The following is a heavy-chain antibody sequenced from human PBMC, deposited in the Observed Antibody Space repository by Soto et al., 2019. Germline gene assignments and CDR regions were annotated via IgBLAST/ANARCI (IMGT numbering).Heavy chain of an antibody. CDR2: IYYTGAT. CDR3: ARDRLSHDGNNSFFDY. D-gene: IGHD1-20*01. CDR1: GGPIITGGYF. V-gene: IGHV4-31*03. J-gene: IGHJ4*02. Sequence: SETLSLTCTVSGGPIITGGYFCTWIRQRPGKGLEWIGNIYYTGATSYNPSLKSRLTISFDTSKNQFSLKLTSVTAADTAVYFCARDRLSHDGNNSFFDYCGQGTPAPASS.